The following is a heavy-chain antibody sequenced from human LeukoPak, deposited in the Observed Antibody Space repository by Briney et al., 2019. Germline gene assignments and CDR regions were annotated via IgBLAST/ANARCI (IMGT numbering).Heavy chain of an antibody. CDR3: ARRSVRGVIRY. CDR1: GGSFSGYY. CDR2: INHSGNT. D-gene: IGHD3-10*01. V-gene: IGHV4-34*01. Sequence: TSETLSLTCAVYGGSFSGYYWSWIRQPPGKGLEWIGEINHSGNTNSNPSLKSRVTMSVDTSKNQFSLKLSSLTAADTAVYYCARRSVRGVIRYWGQGTLVTVSS. J-gene: IGHJ4*02.